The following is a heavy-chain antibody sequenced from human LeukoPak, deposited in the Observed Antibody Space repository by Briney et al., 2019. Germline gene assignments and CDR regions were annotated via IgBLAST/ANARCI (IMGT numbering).Heavy chain of an antibody. Sequence: GGSLRLSCAASGFTFSSYGMHWVRQAPGKGLEWVAVIWYDGSNKYYADSVKGRFTISRDNSKNTLYLQMNSLRAEDTAVYYCARGPDIVVVVAADVTGYYFDYWGQGTLVTVSS. J-gene: IGHJ4*02. CDR2: IWYDGSNK. CDR3: ARGPDIVVVVAADVTGYYFDY. CDR1: GFTFSSYG. D-gene: IGHD2-15*01. V-gene: IGHV3-33*01.